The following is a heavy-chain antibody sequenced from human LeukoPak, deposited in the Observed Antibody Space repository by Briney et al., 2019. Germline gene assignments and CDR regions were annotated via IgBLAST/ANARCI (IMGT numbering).Heavy chain of an antibody. V-gene: IGHV1-69*04. Sequence: ASVKVSCKASGGTFSSYAISWVRQAPGQGLEWMGRLIPILGIANYAQKFQGRVTITADKSTSTAYMELSSLRSEDTAVYYCASLPDIVVVPAPNAGMDVWGQGTTVTVSS. J-gene: IGHJ6*02. CDR3: ASLPDIVVVPAPNAGMDV. CDR2: LIPILGIA. D-gene: IGHD2-2*01. CDR1: GGTFSSYA.